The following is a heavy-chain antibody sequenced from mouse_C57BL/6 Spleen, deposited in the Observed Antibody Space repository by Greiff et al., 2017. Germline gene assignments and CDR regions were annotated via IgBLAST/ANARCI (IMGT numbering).Heavy chain of an antibody. D-gene: IGHD2-3*01. CDR2: IYPGSGNT. J-gene: IGHJ2*01. CDR1: GYSFTSYY. CDR3: ARGWLPSFDY. V-gene: IGHV1-66*01. Sequence: QVQLKQSGPELVKPGASVKISCKASGYSFTSYYIHWVKQRPGQGLEWIGWIYPGSGNTKYNEKFKGKATLTADTSSSTAYMQLSSLTSEDSAVYYCARGWLPSFDYWGQGTTLTVSS.